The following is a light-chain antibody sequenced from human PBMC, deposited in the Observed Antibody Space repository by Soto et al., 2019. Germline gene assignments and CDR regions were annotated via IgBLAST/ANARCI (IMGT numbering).Light chain of an antibody. CDR3: TSYTSSSTYV. V-gene: IGLV2-14*01. CDR2: DVS. CDR1: SSDVGGYNY. Sequence: QAVVTQPASVSGSPGQSITISCTGTSSDVGGYNYVSWYQQHPGKAPKLMIYDVSNRPSGVSNRFSGSKSGNTASLTISGLQAEDGADYYCTSYTSSSTYVFGTGTKVTVL. J-gene: IGLJ1*01.